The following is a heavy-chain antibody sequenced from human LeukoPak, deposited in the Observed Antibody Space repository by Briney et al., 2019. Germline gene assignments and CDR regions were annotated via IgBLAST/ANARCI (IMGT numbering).Heavy chain of an antibody. V-gene: IGHV1-69*02. J-gene: IGHJ6*02. CDR2: IIPILGIA. CDR3: ARGAATPLVPRMNYGMDV. CDR1: GGTFSSYT. D-gene: IGHD2-15*01. Sequence: ASVKVSCKASGGTFSSYTISWVRQAPGQGLEWMGRIIPILGIANYAQKFQGRVTFTADKSTSTAYMELSSLRSEDTAVYYCARGAATPLVPRMNYGMDVWGQGTTVTVFS.